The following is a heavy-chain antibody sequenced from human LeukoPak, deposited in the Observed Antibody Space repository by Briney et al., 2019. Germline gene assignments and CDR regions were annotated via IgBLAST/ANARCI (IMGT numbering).Heavy chain of an antibody. D-gene: IGHD3-22*01. CDR1: GGSISSSSYY. CDR3: ARDARGITMIVGWR. CDR2: IYTSGST. Sequence: KPSETLSLTCTVSGGSISSSSYYWGWIRQPPGKGLEWIGRIYTSGSTNYNPSLKSRVTMSVDTSKNQFSLKLSSVTAADTAVYYCARDARGITMIVGWRWGQGTLVTVSS. J-gene: IGHJ4*02. V-gene: IGHV4-39*07.